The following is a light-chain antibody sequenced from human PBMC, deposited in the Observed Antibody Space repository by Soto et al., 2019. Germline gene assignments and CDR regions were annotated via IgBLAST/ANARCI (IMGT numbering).Light chain of an antibody. CDR1: QSVSSN. CDR2: GAS. V-gene: IGKV3-15*01. Sequence: EIVMTQSPATLSVSPGERATLSCRASQSVSSNLAWYQQKPGQGPRLLIYGASTRATGIPARFSGSGSGTEFTLTISSLQSEDFAVYYCHQYDSWTFGQGTKVDIK. CDR3: HQYDSWT. J-gene: IGKJ1*01.